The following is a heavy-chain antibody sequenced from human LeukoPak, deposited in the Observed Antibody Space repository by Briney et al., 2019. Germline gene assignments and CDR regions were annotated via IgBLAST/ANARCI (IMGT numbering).Heavy chain of an antibody. V-gene: IGHV4-39*07. D-gene: IGHD1-26*01. J-gene: IGHJ4*02. CDR3: ARLTVGATLDY. CDR1: GGSISSNSYY. CDR2: IYHSGST. Sequence: PSETLSLTCAVSGGSISSNSYYWGWIRQPPGKGLEWIGSIYHSGSTYYNPSLKSRVTISVDTSKNQFSLKLSSVTAADTAVYYCARLTVGATLDYWGQGTLVTVSS.